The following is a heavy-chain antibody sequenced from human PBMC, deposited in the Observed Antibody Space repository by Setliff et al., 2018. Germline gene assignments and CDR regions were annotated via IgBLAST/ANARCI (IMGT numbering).Heavy chain of an antibody. D-gene: IGHD3-10*01. CDR2: SNTNSGDP. J-gene: IGHJ5*02. Sequence: GASVKVSCKPSPYSFSGYYIHGVRQAPGQGLEWMGGSNTNSGDPRYAQKVHGRVTMTKDTSISTAYMELSRLRSDDTAVYYCARTKGFVDGYLDPWGQGTLVTVSS. CDR3: ARTKGFVDGYLDP. V-gene: IGHV1-2*02. CDR1: PYSFSGYY.